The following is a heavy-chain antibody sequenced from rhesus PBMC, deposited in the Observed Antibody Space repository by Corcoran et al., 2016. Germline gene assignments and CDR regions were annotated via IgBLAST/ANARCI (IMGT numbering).Heavy chain of an antibody. V-gene: IGHV3S43*01. Sequence: EVQLVESGGGLVQPGGSLRLSCAAPGFTSGNSDLIWIRQAPGKGLEWVSYISSGGCIYYSDSVKGRFTISRDNAKTTLYLQMSSLRVEDTAVYYCAKDSTRMITVTIYDAFDFWGQGLRVTVSS. J-gene: IGHJ3*01. CDR3: AKDSTRMITVTIYDAFDF. CDR1: GFTSGNSD. CDR2: ISSGGCI. D-gene: IGHD3-9*01.